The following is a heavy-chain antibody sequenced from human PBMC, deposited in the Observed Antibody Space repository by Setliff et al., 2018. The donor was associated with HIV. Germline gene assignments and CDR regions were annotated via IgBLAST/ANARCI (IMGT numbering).Heavy chain of an antibody. Sequence: SETLSLTCTVSGGSFSSTTYYWGWVRQPPGKGLEWIGSVHSIGTTYYNPSLKSRVAISVDSSRSQFSLKLRSVTAADTAVYYCARHKTNYDFYAFDIWGQGTMVTVS. J-gene: IGHJ3*02. CDR2: VHSIGTT. V-gene: IGHV4-39*01. CDR1: GGSFSSTTYY. D-gene: IGHD3-3*01. CDR3: ARHKTNYDFYAFDI.